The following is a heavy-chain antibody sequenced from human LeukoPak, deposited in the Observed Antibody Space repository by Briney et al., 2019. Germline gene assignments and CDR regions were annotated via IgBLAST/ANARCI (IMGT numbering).Heavy chain of an antibody. CDR3: ARGFYYGMDV. V-gene: IGHV3-33*08. CDR2: ITGDGSTK. CDR1: GFTFSSYS. J-gene: IGHJ6*02. Sequence: HSGGSLRLSCAASGFTFSSYSMNWVRQAPGKGLEWVTVITGDGSTKFYADSVKGRFTISRDNSRNTLYLQMNSLRAEDTAVYYCARGFYYGMDVWGQGTTVTVSS.